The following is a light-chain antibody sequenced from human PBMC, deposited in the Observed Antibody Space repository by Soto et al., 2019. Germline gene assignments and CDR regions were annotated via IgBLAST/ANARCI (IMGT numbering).Light chain of an antibody. CDR2: GAS. CDR1: QSVSSSY. Sequence: EIVLTQSPGTLSSSPGERATLSCRASQSVSSSYLAWYQQKPGQAPRLLIYGASSRATGIPDRFSGSGSGTDFTLTISRLEPEDFAVYYCQQYGSSPWTVGQGTKVAIK. V-gene: IGKV3-20*01. CDR3: QQYGSSPWT. J-gene: IGKJ1*01.